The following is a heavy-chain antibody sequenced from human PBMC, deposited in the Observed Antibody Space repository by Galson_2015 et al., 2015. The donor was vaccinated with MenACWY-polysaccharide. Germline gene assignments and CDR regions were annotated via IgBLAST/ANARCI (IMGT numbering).Heavy chain of an antibody. CDR1: GFTFTRYW. J-gene: IGHJ4*02. D-gene: IGHD3-10*01. CDR2: IKEDGSEK. CDR3: ARGPYYHASGTYPYFHY. V-gene: IGHV3-7*04. Sequence: SLRLSCAASGFTFTRYWMSWVRQAPGKGLEWVANIKEDGSEKSYVDSVKGRFTISRDNAKNSLYLQMDSLRAEDTAVYYCARGPYYHASGTYPYFHYWGQGTLVTVSS.